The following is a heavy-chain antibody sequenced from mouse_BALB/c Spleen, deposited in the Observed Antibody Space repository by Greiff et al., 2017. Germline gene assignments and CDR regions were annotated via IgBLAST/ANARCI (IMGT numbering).Heavy chain of an antibody. V-gene: IGHV5-17*02. CDR3: ARGGYGRGYYAMDY. J-gene: IGHJ4*01. Sequence: EVQVVESGGGLVQPGGSRKLSCAASGFTFSSFGMHWVRQAPEKGLDWVAYISSGSSTIYYADTVKGRFTISRDNPKNTLFLQMTSLRSEDTAMYYCARGGYGRGYYAMDYWGQGTSVTVSS. D-gene: IGHD2-14*01. CDR2: ISSGSSTI. CDR1: GFTFSSFG.